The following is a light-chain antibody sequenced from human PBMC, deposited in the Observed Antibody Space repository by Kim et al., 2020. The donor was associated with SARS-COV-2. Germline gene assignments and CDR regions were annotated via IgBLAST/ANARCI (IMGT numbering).Light chain of an antibody. CDR1: QSVSSN. J-gene: IGKJ2*01. CDR2: GAS. CDR3: QQYNNWSMYT. V-gene: IGKV3-15*01. Sequence: VAPGKSRPLSCRVSQSVSSNLAWYQQKPGQAPRLLIYGASTRATGIPARFSGSGSGTEFTLTISSLQSEDFAVYYCQQYNNWSMYTFGRGTKLEI.